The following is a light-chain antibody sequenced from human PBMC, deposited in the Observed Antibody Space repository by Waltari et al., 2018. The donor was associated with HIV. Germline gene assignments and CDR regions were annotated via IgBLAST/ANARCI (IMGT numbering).Light chain of an antibody. CDR3: ATWDDALSGPV. J-gene: IGLJ3*02. CDR2: SND. Sequence: QSVLTQPPSASGTPGQRVTISCSGNRSNTGSHPVNWYQQFSGAAPTLRIYSNDQRPSAVPDRFARFNSGSAASLAISGLKSEVEADYHCATWDDALSGPVFGAGTKLTV. CDR1: RSNTGSHP. V-gene: IGLV1-44*01.